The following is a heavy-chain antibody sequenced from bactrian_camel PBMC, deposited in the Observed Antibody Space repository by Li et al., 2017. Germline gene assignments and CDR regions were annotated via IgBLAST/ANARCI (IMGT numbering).Heavy chain of an antibody. D-gene: IGHD7*01. J-gene: IGHJ6*01. CDR3: AADSRGDGNWLLMTQSFDS. CDR1: AYIIEQCG. Sequence: QLVESGGVSVQAGGSLKLSCAGTAYIIEQCGMAWYRQAPGKEEKLVSVGKDGTPVYSDSVEGRFTITRDNAKSTHYLHMNDLEPEDTAMYFCAADSRGDGNWLLMTQSFDSWGQGTQVTVS. V-gene: IGHV3S55*01. CDR2: VGKDGTP.